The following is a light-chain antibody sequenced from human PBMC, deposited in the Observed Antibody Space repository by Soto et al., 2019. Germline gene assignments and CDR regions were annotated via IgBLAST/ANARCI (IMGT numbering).Light chain of an antibody. V-gene: IGKV3-11*01. CDR1: QNIITY. CDR2: DAS. J-gene: IGKJ4*01. Sequence: EIVLTQSPATLSLSPGERATLSCRASQNIITYLGWYQQKPGQPPRLLIYDASNRVTGIPARFSGSGSGTDFTLSISSLEPEDFAVYYCQQRSNRPLSFGGGTKVEIK. CDR3: QQRSNRPLS.